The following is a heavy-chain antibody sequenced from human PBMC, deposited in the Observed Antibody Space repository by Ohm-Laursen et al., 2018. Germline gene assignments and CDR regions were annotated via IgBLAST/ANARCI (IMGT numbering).Heavy chain of an antibody. Sequence: GTLSLTCSVSGGSISSYYWSWTRQSPGKGLEWIGYIYKSGSTNYNPSLKSRVTISVDTSKNQFSLKLSSVTAADTAVYYCARAVIGHIAWFDPWGQGTLVTVSS. V-gene: IGHV4-59*01. CDR3: ARAVIGHIAWFDP. CDR1: GGSISSYY. CDR2: IYKSGST. D-gene: IGHD2-21*01. J-gene: IGHJ5*02.